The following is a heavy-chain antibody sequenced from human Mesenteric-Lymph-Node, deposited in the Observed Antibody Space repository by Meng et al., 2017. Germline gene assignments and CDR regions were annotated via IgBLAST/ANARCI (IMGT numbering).Heavy chain of an antibody. Sequence: GESLKISCAASGFTFSSYAMSWVRQAPGKGLEWVSAISGSGGSTYYADSVKGRFTISRDNSKNTLYLQMNSLRAEDTAVYYCARDEVRGVKVGTYFDYWGQGTLVTVSS. CDR1: GFTFSSYA. CDR3: ARDEVRGVKVGTYFDY. J-gene: IGHJ4*02. D-gene: IGHD3-10*01. CDR2: ISGSGGST. V-gene: IGHV3-23*01.